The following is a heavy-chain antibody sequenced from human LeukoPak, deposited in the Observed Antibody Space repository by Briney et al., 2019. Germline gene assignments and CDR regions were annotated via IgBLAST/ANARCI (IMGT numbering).Heavy chain of an antibody. CDR2: LRQDGGDK. Sequence: GGSLRLSCAASISTLSTHWMSWFRQTPGKGLEWVASLRQDGGDKYYVDSVKGRFTISRDNAANSLYLQMNSLRAEDTAVYYCAREGVAAAGKDYWGQGTLVTVSS. D-gene: IGHD6-13*01. CDR1: ISTLSTHW. CDR3: AREGVAAAGKDY. J-gene: IGHJ4*02. V-gene: IGHV3-7*05.